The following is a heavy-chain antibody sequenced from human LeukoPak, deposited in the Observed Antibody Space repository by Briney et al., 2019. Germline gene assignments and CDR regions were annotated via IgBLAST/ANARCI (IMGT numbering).Heavy chain of an antibody. CDR1: GYTFTSYY. D-gene: IGHD7-27*01. CDR3: ARARSWGSGWFDP. J-gene: IGHJ5*02. Sequence: ASVKVSCKASGYTFTSYYMHWVRQAPGQGLEWMGIINPSGGSTSYAQKFQGRVTITTDESTSTAYMELSSLRSEDTAVYYCARARSWGSGWFDPWGQGTLVTVSS. CDR2: INPSGGST. V-gene: IGHV1-46*01.